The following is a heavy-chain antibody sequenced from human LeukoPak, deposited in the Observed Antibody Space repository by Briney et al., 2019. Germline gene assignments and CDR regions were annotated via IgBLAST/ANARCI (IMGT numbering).Heavy chain of an antibody. Sequence: GGSLRLSCAASGFTFSDYYMSWIRQAPGKGLEWVANIKLDGSEKNYVDSVKGRFTISRDNTKNSLYLQMNSLRAEDTAVFYCARDQYDTWSRRGNFDSWGQGTLVIVSS. CDR3: ARDQYDTWSRRGNFDS. CDR2: IKLDGSEK. V-gene: IGHV3-7*03. D-gene: IGHD3-3*01. CDR1: GFTFSDYY. J-gene: IGHJ4*02.